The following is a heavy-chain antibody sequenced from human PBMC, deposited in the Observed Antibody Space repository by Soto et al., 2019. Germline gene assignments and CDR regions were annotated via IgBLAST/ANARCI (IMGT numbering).Heavy chain of an antibody. D-gene: IGHD6-13*01. J-gene: IGHJ6*02. CDR3: ARRAAAGLKYGLDV. Sequence: PSQTLSLTCTVSGGSISSSSYYWGWIRQPPGKGLEWVGSIYYSGSTYYNPSLKSRVSISVDSSQNHFSLRLSSVTAADTAVYFCARRAAAGLKYGLDVWGQGTTATGSS. V-gene: IGHV4-39*02. CDR1: GGSISSSSYY. CDR2: IYYSGST.